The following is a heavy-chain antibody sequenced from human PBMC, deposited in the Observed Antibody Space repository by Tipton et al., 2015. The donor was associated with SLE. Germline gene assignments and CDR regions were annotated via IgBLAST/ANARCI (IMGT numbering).Heavy chain of an antibody. V-gene: IGHV3-11*04. Sequence: SLRLSCAASGFTFSDFYMNWIRQAPGKGLEWVSYISGSGSAKHYADSGKGRFTISRDHAKNSLYLQMNSLRAEDTAVYYCARGIAAPPYGMDVWGQGTTVTVSS. CDR2: ISGSGSAK. J-gene: IGHJ6*02. D-gene: IGHD6-13*01. CDR1: GFTFSDFY. CDR3: ARGIAAPPYGMDV.